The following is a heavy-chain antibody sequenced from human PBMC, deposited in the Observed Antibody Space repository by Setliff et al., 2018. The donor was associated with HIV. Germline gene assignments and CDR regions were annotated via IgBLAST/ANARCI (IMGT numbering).Heavy chain of an antibody. V-gene: IGHV1-69*02. CDR1: GGPFTSSS. Sequence: SVKVSCKASGGPFTSSSIGWVRQAPGQGLEWMGRIIPILGVPRYAQKFQGRVTITADKSTSTSYMHPSSLRAEDTAVYFCARGGDYDSSGYYVTWGQGSRVTVSS. CDR2: IIPILGVP. D-gene: IGHD3-22*01. CDR3: ARGGDYDSSGYYVT. J-gene: IGHJ4*02.